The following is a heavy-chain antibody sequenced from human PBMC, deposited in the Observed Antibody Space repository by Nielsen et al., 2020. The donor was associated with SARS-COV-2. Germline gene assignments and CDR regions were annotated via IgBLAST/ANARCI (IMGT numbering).Heavy chain of an antibody. J-gene: IGHJ6*02. CDR2: ISPYNGNR. CDR3: ARDRHIVVVPAAPELNYYYYGMDV. V-gene: IGHV1-18*01. CDR1: GYTFTSYG. Sequence: ASVKVSCKASGYTFTSYGISWVRRTPGQGLDWMGWISPYNGNRNYAQKFQGRVTMTTDTSTSTAYMELRSLRSDDTAVYYCARDRHIVVVPAAPELNYYYYGMDVWGQGTTVTVSS. D-gene: IGHD2-2*01.